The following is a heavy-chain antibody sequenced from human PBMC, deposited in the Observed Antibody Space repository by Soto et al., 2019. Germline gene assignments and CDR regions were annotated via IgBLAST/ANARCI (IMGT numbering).Heavy chain of an antibody. CDR1: GYTFTGYA. V-gene: IGHV1-3*05. J-gene: IGHJ4*02. CDR2: INAGNGNT. Sequence: QVQLVQSGAEEKKPGASVKVSCKASGYTFTGYAMHWVRQGPGQRLEWMGWINAGNGNTKYSQKFQGRVTNTRDTSASAAYMDLSSLSSEDTAVYYCARAVAVAADFDYWGQGTLVTVSS. D-gene: IGHD6-19*01. CDR3: ARAVAVAADFDY.